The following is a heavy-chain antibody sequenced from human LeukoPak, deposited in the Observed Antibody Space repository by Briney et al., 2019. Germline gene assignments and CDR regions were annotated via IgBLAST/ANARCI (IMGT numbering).Heavy chain of an antibody. J-gene: IGHJ6*03. V-gene: IGHV3-33*03. CDR3: AKTLSPYYYYYMDV. CDR1: GFTLSIYV. CDR2: IWYDGNNN. Sequence: GRALRLSRASSGFTLSIYVTHWVPDAPGKGPEWGAVIWYDGNNNYYADSVEGRFTISRDNSKNTLYLQMNSLRAEDTAVYYCAKTLSPYYYYYMDVWGKGTTVTVFS.